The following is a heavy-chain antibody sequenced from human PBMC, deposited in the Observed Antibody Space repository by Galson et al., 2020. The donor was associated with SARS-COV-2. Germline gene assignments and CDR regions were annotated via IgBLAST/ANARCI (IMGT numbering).Heavy chain of an antibody. J-gene: IGHJ3*01. D-gene: IGHD6-13*01. CDR3: VRDPSGAAADQGAFDS. CDR1: GFTFTYHY. Sequence: NSGGSLRLSCAASGFTFTYHYMNWVRQAPGKGLEWVSSISGSGNYIFYADSVKGRFTTSRDNAKSSMYLQMDGLRAEDTAVYYCVRDPSGAAADQGAFDSWGPGTMVTVSP. CDR2: ISGSGNYI. V-gene: IGHV3-21*06.